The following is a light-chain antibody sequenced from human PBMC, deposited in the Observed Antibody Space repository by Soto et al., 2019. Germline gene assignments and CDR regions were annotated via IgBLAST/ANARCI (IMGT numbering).Light chain of an antibody. Sequence: EILLTQSPSPLSLHPGERATLSCRASQSVSSYLAWYQQKPGQAPRLLIYDASTRATGIPARFSGTGSETDFTLTISGLQSEDSAVYFCQQYNNWPFSFGQGTKVDI. CDR3: QQYNNWPFS. CDR2: DAS. CDR1: QSVSSY. V-gene: IGKV3-11*01. J-gene: IGKJ1*01.